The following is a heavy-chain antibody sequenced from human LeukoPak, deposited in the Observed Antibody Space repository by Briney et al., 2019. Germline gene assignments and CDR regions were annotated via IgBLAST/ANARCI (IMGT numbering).Heavy chain of an antibody. Sequence: GGSLRLSCAASGFTFRSYSMIWVRQAPGKGLEWVSSISSSSSYIYYADSVKGRFTISRDNAKNSLYLQMNSLRAEDTAVYYCARDSGWCSSTSCFYYYYYGMHVWGQGTTVTVSS. D-gene: IGHD2-2*01. CDR3: ARDSGWCSSTSCFYYYYYGMHV. CDR2: ISSSSSYI. V-gene: IGHV3-21*01. J-gene: IGHJ6*02. CDR1: GFTFRSYS.